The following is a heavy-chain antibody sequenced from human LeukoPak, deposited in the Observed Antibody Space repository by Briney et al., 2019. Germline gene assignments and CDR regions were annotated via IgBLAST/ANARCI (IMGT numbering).Heavy chain of an antibody. CDR2: INPSGGST. CDR1: GYTFTSYY. D-gene: IGHD2-15*01. V-gene: IGHV1-46*01. Sequence: ASVKVSCKASGYTFTSYYMHWVRQAPGQGLEWMGIINPSGGSTSYAQKFQGRVTMTRDTSTSTVYMELSSLRSEDTAVYYCARDLAMVVALDCYYYYMDVWGKGTTVTVSS. CDR3: ARDLAMVVALDCYYYYMDV. J-gene: IGHJ6*03.